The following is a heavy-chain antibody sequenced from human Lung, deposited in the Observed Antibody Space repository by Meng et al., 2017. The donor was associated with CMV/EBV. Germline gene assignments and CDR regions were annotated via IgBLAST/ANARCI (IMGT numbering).Heavy chain of an antibody. Sequence: SXTLSLXCTVSGGSISSYYWSWIRQPPGKGLEWIGYIYYSGSTNYNPSLKSRVTISVDTSKNQFSLKLSYVTAADTAVYYCARESVYSSGWNWFDPWGQGTLVTVSS. CDR2: IYYSGST. J-gene: IGHJ5*02. D-gene: IGHD6-19*01. CDR1: GGSISSYY. CDR3: ARESVYSSGWNWFDP. V-gene: IGHV4-59*01.